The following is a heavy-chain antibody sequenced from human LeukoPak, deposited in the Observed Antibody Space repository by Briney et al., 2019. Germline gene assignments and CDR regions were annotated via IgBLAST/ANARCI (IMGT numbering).Heavy chain of an antibody. CDR2: IYYSGST. D-gene: IGHD3-9*01. CDR3: ARVGDYDILTGYYLRAFDI. CDR1: GGSISSYY. Sequence: SETLSLTCTVSGGSISSYYWSWIRQPPGKGLEWIGYIYYSGSTNYNPSLKSRVTISVDTSKNQFSLKLSSVTAADTAVYYCARVGDYDILTGYYLRAFDIWGQGTMVTVSS. V-gene: IGHV4-59*01. J-gene: IGHJ3*02.